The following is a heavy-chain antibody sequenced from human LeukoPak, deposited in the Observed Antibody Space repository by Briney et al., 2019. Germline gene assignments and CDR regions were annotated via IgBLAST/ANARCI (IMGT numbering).Heavy chain of an antibody. CDR2: IIPIFGTA. Sequence: SVKVSCKASGGTFSSYAISWVRQAPGQGLEWMGGIIPIFGTANYAQKFQGRVTSTTDESTSTAYMELSSLRSEDTAVYYCARGEMATVYFDYWGQGTLVTVSS. J-gene: IGHJ4*02. CDR3: ARGEMATVYFDY. V-gene: IGHV1-69*05. CDR1: GGTFSSYA. D-gene: IGHD5-24*01.